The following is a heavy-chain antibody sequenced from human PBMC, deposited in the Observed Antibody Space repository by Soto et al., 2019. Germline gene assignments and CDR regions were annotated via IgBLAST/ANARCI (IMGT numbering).Heavy chain of an antibody. CDR1: GFTFSSYA. CDR3: AKAGHSSGWYGGYFDY. J-gene: IGHJ4*02. CDR2: ISGSGGST. D-gene: IGHD6-19*01. V-gene: IGHV3-23*01. Sequence: GGSLRLSCAASGFTFSSYAMSWVRQAPGKGLEWVSAISGSGGSTYYADSVKGRFTISRDNSKNTLYLQMNSLRAEDTAVYYCAKAGHSSGWYGGYFDYWGQGTLVTVSS.